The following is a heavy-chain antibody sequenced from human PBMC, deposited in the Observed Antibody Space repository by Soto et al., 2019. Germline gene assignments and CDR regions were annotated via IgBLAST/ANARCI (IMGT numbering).Heavy chain of an antibody. CDR2: ISGSGGST. V-gene: IGHV3-23*01. J-gene: IGHJ4*02. CDR1: GFTFSSYA. D-gene: IGHD5-18*01. Sequence: GSLRLSCAASGFTFSSYAMSWVRQAPGKGLEWVSAISGSGGSTYYADSVKGRFTISRDNSKNTLYLQMNSLRAEDTAVYYCAKGYGIGGYSAASNNYFVYWGQGTLVTVSS. CDR3: AKGYGIGGYSAASNNYFVY.